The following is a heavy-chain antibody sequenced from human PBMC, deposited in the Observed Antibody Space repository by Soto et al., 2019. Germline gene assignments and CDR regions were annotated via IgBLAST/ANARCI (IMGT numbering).Heavy chain of an antibody. Sequence: PGGSLRLSCAASGFTFSTYAMSWVRQAPGKGLEWVSGISGSGDSTYYADSVKGRFTISRDNSKSTLYLQMNCLSPEDTAIYYCAKDIWGPHRNNYGSGRSDCWGQGTLVTVSS. CDR2: ISGSGDST. CDR1: GFTFSTYA. V-gene: IGHV3-23*01. D-gene: IGHD3-10*01. J-gene: IGHJ4*02. CDR3: AKDIWGPHRNNYGSGRSDC.